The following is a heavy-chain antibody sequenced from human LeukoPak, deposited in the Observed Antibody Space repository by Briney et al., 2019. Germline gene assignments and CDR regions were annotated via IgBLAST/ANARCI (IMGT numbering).Heavy chain of an antibody. Sequence: GGSLRLSCAASGFTFSSYWMSWVRQAPGKGLEWVANIKQDGSEKYYVDSVKGRFTISRDNSKNTLYLQMNSLRAEDTAVYYCARDGVYPGDAFDIWGQGTMVTVSS. CDR3: ARDGVYPGDAFDI. V-gene: IGHV3-7*01. D-gene: IGHD6-13*01. J-gene: IGHJ3*02. CDR1: GFTFSSYW. CDR2: IKQDGSEK.